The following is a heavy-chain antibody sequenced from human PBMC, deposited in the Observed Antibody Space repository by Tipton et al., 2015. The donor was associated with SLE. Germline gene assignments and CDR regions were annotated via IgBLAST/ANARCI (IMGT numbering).Heavy chain of an antibody. Sequence: SLRLSCAASGFTFDDYGMSWVRQAPGTGLEWVSGINWNGGSTGYADSVKGRFTISRDNAKNTLYLQMNSLRAEDTAVYYCARGAWAAAGHWGQGTLVTVSS. CDR3: ARGAWAAAGH. CDR2: INWNGGST. V-gene: IGHV3-20*04. D-gene: IGHD6-13*01. CDR1: GFTFDDYG. J-gene: IGHJ4*02.